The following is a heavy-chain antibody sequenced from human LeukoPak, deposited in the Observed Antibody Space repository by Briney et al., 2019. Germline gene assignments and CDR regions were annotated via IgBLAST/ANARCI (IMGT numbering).Heavy chain of an antibody. CDR3: VRETYGAGNRSFDL. J-gene: IGHJ2*01. CDR2: IHSTESYT. D-gene: IGHD3-10*01. V-gene: IGHV3-74*01. CDR1: GFTFSSDW. Sequence: PGGSLRLSCAASGFTFSSDWMHWVRQAPGEGLVWVSRIHSTESYTAYADSVKGRFTISKDNAKNTLSLHMSSLRAEDTAIYYCVRETYGAGNRSFDLWGRGTLVVVSS.